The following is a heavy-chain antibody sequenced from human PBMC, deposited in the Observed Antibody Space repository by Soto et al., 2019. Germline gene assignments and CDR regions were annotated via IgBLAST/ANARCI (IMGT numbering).Heavy chain of an antibody. Sequence: PGGSLRLSCAASGFTFSNAWMSWVRQAPGKGLEWVGRIKSKTDGGTTDYAAPVKGRFTISRDDSKNTLYLQTNSLKTEDTAVYYCTTDPHIVVVPAAIRGYYYYYGMDVWGQGTTVTVSS. D-gene: IGHD2-2*02. CDR1: GFTFSNAW. CDR3: TTDPHIVVVPAAIRGYYYYYGMDV. V-gene: IGHV3-15*01. CDR2: IKSKTDGGTT. J-gene: IGHJ6*02.